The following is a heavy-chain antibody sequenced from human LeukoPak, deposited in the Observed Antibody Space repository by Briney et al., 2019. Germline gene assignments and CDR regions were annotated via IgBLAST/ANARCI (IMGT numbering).Heavy chain of an antibody. CDR2: ISSSGSTI. CDR1: GFTFSDYY. V-gene: IGHV3-11*04. Sequence: GGSLRLSCAASGFTFSDYYMSWIGQAPGKGLEWVSYISSSGSTIYYADSVKGRFTISRDNAKNSLYLQMNSLRAEDTAVYYCASGYYYDSSGYPANDAFDIWGQGTMVTVSS. J-gene: IGHJ3*02. CDR3: ASGYYYDSSGYPANDAFDI. D-gene: IGHD3-22*01.